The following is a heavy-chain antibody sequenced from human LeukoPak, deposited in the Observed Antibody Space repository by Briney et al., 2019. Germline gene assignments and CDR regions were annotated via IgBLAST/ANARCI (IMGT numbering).Heavy chain of an antibody. CDR1: GFTVSNNY. CDR2: IYSGGTT. Sequence: GGSLRLSCAASGFTVSNNYMNWVRQAPGKGLEWVSLIYSGGTTYYADSVKGRFTISRDNSKNTLYLQMNSLRAEDTAVYYCAKDRDSSSWYEYYFDCWGQGTLVTVSS. V-gene: IGHV3-53*01. D-gene: IGHD6-13*01. J-gene: IGHJ4*02. CDR3: AKDRDSSSWYEYYFDC.